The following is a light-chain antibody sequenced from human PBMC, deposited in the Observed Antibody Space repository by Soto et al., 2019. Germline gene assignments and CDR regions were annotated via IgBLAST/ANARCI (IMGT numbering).Light chain of an antibody. J-gene: IGKJ5*01. CDR2: AAS. CDR1: QSINIY. V-gene: IGKV1-39*01. Sequence: DLQLTQSPSSLSASVGDRVTITCRASQSINIYLNWYQQKPGKSPKILLYAASSLHGGVPSRFSGSGSGTDFTLTISSLQPEDFAIYYCQQSYTTPTFGQGTRLEIK. CDR3: QQSYTTPT.